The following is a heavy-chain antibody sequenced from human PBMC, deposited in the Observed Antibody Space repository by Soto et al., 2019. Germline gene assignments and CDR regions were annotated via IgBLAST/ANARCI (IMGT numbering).Heavy chain of an antibody. V-gene: IGHV4-59*01. Sequence: ETLSLTCTVSGASISNYYWSWIRQPPGEGLEWIGCIYYSGNTNYNPSLKSRVTISVDTSKNQFSLKLTSVTAADTAVYYCARGSGAPTITPFDYWGQGILVTVSS. CDR3: ARGSGAPTITPFDY. D-gene: IGHD4-4*01. CDR1: GASISNYY. CDR2: IYYSGNT. J-gene: IGHJ4*02.